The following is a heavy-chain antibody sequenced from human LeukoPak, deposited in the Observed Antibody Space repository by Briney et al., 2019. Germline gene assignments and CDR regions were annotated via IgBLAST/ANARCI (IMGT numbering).Heavy chain of an antibody. J-gene: IGHJ3*02. CDR1: GFTVSSNY. V-gene: IGHV3-53*01. D-gene: IGHD3-16*02. CDR3: ARDRGAVNYVWGSYRYTGGAFDI. CDR2: IYSGGST. Sequence: GSLRLSCAASGFTVSSNYMSWVRQAPGKGLEWVSVIYSGGSTYYADSVKGRFTISRDNSKNTLYLQMNSLRAEDTAVYYCARDRGAVNYVWGSYRYTGGAFDIWGQGTMVTVSS.